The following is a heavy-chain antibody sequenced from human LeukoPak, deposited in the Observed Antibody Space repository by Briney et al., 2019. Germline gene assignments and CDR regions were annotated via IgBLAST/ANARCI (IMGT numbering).Heavy chain of an antibody. CDR3: ATWSYGSGSYYKDY. CDR1: GYTFTSYG. J-gene: IGHJ4*02. CDR2: ISAYNGNT. Sequence: GASVKVSCKASGYTFTSYGISWVRQAPGQGLEWMGWISAYNGNTNYAQKLQGRVTMTTDTSTSTAYMELMSLRSDDTAVYYCATWSYGSGSYYKDYWGQGTLVTVSS. D-gene: IGHD3-10*01. V-gene: IGHV1-18*01.